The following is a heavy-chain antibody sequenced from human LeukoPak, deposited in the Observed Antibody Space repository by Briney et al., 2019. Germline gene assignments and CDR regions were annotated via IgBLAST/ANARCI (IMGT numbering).Heavy chain of an antibody. D-gene: IGHD3-16*01. CDR2: IYYSGST. V-gene: IGHV4-39*01. Sequence: PSETLSLTCTVSGGSISSSSYYWGWIRQPPGKGLEWIGSIYYSGSTYYNPSLKSRVTISVDTSKNQFSLKLTSVTAADTAVYFCARRFHYYDANSYSHLLVNWFDPWGQGTLVTVSS. CDR1: GGSISSSSYY. CDR3: ARRFHYYDANSYSHLLVNWFDP. J-gene: IGHJ5*02.